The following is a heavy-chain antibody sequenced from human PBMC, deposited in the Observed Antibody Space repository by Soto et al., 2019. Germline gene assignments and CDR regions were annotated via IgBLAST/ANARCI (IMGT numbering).Heavy chain of an antibody. CDR3: AMPTHDTISYYYGIDV. Sequence: ASVKVSCKPSGYTFTSYYMHWVRQAPGQGLEWMGIINPSRGSTSYAQKFQGRVTMTRDTSTSTAYMELSSLRSEDTAVYYCAMPTHDTISYYYGIDVWGQGTTVTVSS. V-gene: IGHV1-46*01. CDR1: GYTFTSYY. D-gene: IGHD2-15*01. CDR2: INPSRGST. J-gene: IGHJ6*02.